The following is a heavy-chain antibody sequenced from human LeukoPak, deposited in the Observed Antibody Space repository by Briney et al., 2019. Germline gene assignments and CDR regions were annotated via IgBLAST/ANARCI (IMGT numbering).Heavy chain of an antibody. CDR1: GGSINSYY. J-gene: IGHJ4*02. CDR3: ARAYKAYGSSWYYFDY. Sequence: PSETLSLTCTVSGGSINSYYWSWIRQPPEKGLEWIGYIYYSGSTNYNPSLKSRVIISVDTSKNQFSLKLSSVTAADTAVYYCARAYKAYGSSWYYFDYWGQGTLVTVSS. D-gene: IGHD6-13*01. V-gene: IGHV4-59*08. CDR2: IYYSGST.